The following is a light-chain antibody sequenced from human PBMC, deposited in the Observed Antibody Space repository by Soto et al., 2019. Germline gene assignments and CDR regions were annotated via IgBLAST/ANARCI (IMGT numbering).Light chain of an antibody. Sequence: DIVMTQSPDSLAVSLGERATIKCKSSQNLLYSSNNKNYLAWYQQKPGQPPKLLIYWASTRESGVPDRFSGSGSGTGFTLAISNLQAEDVAVYYCQQYYSTPRTFGQGTKVEIK. CDR3: QQYYSTPRT. CDR1: QNLLYSSNNKNY. J-gene: IGKJ2*01. CDR2: WAS. V-gene: IGKV4-1*01.